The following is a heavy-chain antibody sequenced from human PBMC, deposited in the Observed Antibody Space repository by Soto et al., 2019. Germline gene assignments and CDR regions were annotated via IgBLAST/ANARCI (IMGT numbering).Heavy chain of an antibody. Sequence: KTSETLSLTCAVSGGYISSGGYSWSWIRQPPGKGLEWIGYIYYSGSTYYNPSLKSRVTISVDTSKNQFSLKLSSVTAADTAVYYCATSGARDGYNYYYYYGMDVWGQGTTVTVSS. D-gene: IGHD5-12*01. V-gene: IGHV4-30-2*03. J-gene: IGHJ6*02. CDR1: GGYISSGGYS. CDR2: IYYSGST. CDR3: ATSGARDGYNYYYYYGMDV.